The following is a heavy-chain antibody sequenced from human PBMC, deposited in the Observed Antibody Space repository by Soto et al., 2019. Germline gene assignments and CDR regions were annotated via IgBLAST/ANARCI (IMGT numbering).Heavy chain of an antibody. CDR1: GGSLSTNP. J-gene: IGHJ4*02. D-gene: IGHD3-22*01. CDR3: ARRDSRGFYRFFES. V-gene: IGHV1-69*06. CDR2: TGSGTGPG. Sequence: SVKVSCKASGGSLSTNPISWVRQAPGQGLEWMGGTGSGTGPGNHAQKFQGRLTVTADKSTSTVYMELTNLSSEDTAVYYCARRDSRGFYRFFESWGQGTLVSVSS.